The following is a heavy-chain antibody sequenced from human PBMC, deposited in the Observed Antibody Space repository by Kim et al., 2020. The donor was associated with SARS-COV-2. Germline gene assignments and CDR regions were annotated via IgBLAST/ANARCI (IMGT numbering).Heavy chain of an antibody. Sequence: GGSLRLSCAASGFTFSSYGMHWVRQAPGKGLEWVAVISYDGSNKYYADSVKGRFTISRDNSKNTLYLQMNSLRAEDTAVYYCAKMAYYDSSGNAFDIWGQGTMVTVSS. CDR1: GFTFSSYG. D-gene: IGHD3-22*01. V-gene: IGHV3-30*18. CDR2: ISYDGSNK. CDR3: AKMAYYDSSGNAFDI. J-gene: IGHJ3*02.